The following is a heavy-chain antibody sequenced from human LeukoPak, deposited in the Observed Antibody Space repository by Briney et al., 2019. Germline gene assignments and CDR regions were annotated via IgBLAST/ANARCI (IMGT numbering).Heavy chain of an antibody. J-gene: IGHJ4*02. D-gene: IGHD3-10*01. CDR3: ARAGFTFSDYFGSFFDY. CDR2: ISSSSSTI. Sequence: QSGGSLRLSCAASGFTFTNAWMNWVRQAPGKGLEWVSHISSSSSTIYYADSVKGRFTISRDNAKNSLYLQMNSLRAEDTAVYYCARAGFTFSDYFGSFFDYWGQGTLVTVSS. V-gene: IGHV3-48*01. CDR1: GFTFTNAW.